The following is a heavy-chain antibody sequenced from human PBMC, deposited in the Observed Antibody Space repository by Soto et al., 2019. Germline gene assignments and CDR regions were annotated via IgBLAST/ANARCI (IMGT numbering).Heavy chain of an antibody. Sequence: GGSLRLSCAASGFTFSSYAMSWVRQAPGKGLEWVSAISGSGGSTYYADSVKGRFTISRDNSKNTLYLQMNSLRAEDTAVYYCAKTDYYDSSGLSYYFDYWGQGTLVTVSS. J-gene: IGHJ4*02. CDR2: ISGSGGST. CDR3: AKTDYYDSSGLSYYFDY. D-gene: IGHD3-22*01. V-gene: IGHV3-23*01. CDR1: GFTFSSYA.